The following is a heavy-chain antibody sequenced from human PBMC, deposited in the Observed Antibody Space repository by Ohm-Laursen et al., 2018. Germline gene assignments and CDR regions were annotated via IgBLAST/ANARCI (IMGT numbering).Heavy chain of an antibody. CDR2: IYSSGTT. V-gene: IGHV4-4*07. CDR1: GGSMSRYY. D-gene: IGHD3-9*01. J-gene: IGHJ4*02. Sequence: TLSLTCSVSGGSMSRYYWSWIRQPAGKGLEWIGRIYSSGTTDYNPSLTSRVTMSLDTSKNQFSLKLNSVTAADSAVYFCARGLTGWRGYYFDNWGQGTLVTVSS. CDR3: ARGLTGWRGYYFDN.